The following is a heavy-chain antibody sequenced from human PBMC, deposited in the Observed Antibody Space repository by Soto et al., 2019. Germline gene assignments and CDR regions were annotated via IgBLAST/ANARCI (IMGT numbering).Heavy chain of an antibody. D-gene: IGHD6-19*01. V-gene: IGHV3-33*01. J-gene: IGHJ6*02. CDR1: GFTFSSYG. CDR3: AREFGSGWYRYGMDV. CDR2: IWYDGSNK. Sequence: QVQLVESGGGVVQPGRSLRLSCAASGFTFSSYGMHWVRQAPGKGLEWVAVIWYDGSNKYYADSVKGRFTISRDNSKNTLYLQMNSLRAEDTAVHYCAREFGSGWYRYGMDVWGQGTTVTVSS.